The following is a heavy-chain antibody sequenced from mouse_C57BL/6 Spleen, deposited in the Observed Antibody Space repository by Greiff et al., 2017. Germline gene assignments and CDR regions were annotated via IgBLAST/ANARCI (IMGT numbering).Heavy chain of an antibody. D-gene: IGHD1-1*01. CDR1: GYSFTDYE. V-gene: IGHV1-15*01. CDR3: TRVSYYSSTPFGY. Sequence: QVQLQQSGPELVRPGASVTLSCKASGYSFTDYEMNWVKQTPVQSLEWIGAINPESGGTAYNQKFKGKAILTVAKSSSTAYMKLRSLTSEDSAVYYCTRVSYYSSTPFGYWGQGTPLTVSS. J-gene: IGHJ2*01. CDR2: INPESGGT.